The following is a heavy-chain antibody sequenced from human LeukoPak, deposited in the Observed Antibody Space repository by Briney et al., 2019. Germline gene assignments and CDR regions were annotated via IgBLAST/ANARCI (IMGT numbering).Heavy chain of an antibody. CDR3: ARGGPEYLSDY. Sequence: ALVKVSCKASGHTFTNSYMHWVRQAPGQGLEWMGIINPSGGSTSYAQKFQGRVTMTRDTSTSTVYMEMSSLRSEDTAVYYCARGGPEYLSDYWGQGTLVTVSS. V-gene: IGHV1-46*01. D-gene: IGHD2/OR15-2a*01. CDR1: GHTFTNSY. J-gene: IGHJ4*02. CDR2: INPSGGST.